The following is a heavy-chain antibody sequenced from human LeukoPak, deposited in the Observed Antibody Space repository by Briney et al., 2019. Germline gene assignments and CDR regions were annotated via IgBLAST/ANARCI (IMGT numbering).Heavy chain of an antibody. J-gene: IGHJ1*01. D-gene: IGHD2-15*01. CDR3: ARAEDCSGGSCYFEYFQH. CDR1: GFTFSSYS. Sequence: GGSLRLSCAASGFTFSSYSMNWVRQAPGKGLEWVSSISSSSSYIYYADSVKGRFTISRDNAKNSLYLQMNSLRAEDTAVYYCARAEDCSGGSCYFEYFQHWGQGTLVIVSS. CDR2: ISSSSSYI. V-gene: IGHV3-21*01.